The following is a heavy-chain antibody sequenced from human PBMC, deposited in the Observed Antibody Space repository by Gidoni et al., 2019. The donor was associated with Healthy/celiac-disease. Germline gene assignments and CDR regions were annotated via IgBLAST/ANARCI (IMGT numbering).Heavy chain of an antibody. J-gene: IGHJ3*02. V-gene: IGHV5-10-1*03. CDR2: IDPSDSYT. D-gene: IGHD2-15*01. CDR1: GYSFTSYW. CDR3: ARLYCSGGSCYGGAFDI. Sequence: VQLVQSGAAVKKPGESLRISCKGSGYSFTSYWISWVRQMPGKGLEWMGRIDPSDSYTNYSPSFQGHVTISADKSISTAYLQWSSLKASDTAMYYCARLYCSGGSCYGGAFDIWGQGTMVTVSS.